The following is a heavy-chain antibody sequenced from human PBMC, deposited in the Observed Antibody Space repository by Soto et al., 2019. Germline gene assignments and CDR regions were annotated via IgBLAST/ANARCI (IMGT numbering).Heavy chain of an antibody. CDR3: AKMVVVPGAYRYGMDV. D-gene: IGHD2-15*01. J-gene: IGHJ6*02. CDR2: ISTTGDVV. V-gene: IGHV3-23*01. CDR1: GFTFSTYV. Sequence: EVQLLESGGGLVQPGGSLRLSCAASGFTFSTYVLSWVRQAPGKGLQWVSAISTTGDVVDYADSVRGRFTTSRDNSKDRLNLQMNTLRVDDTARYYCAKMVVVPGAYRYGMDVLGPGTTVIVSS.